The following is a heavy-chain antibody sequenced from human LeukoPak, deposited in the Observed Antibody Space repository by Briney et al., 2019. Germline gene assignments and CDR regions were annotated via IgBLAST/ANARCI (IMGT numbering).Heavy chain of an antibody. J-gene: IGHJ6*03. CDR3: AKHYYGSGRLKNYYYYMDV. D-gene: IGHD3-10*01. V-gene: IGHV3-23*01. CDR1: GFTFSSYG. Sequence: GGSLRLSCAASGFTFSSYGMSWVRQAPGKGLEWVSAISGSGGSTYYADSVKGRFTISRDNSKNTLYLQMNSLRAEDTAVYYCAKHYYGSGRLKNYYYYMDVWGKGTTVTISS. CDR2: ISGSGGST.